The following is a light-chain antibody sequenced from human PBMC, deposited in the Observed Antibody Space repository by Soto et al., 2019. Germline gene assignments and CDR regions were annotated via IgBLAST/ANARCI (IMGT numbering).Light chain of an antibody. CDR1: QSISSY. J-gene: IGKJ5*01. V-gene: IGKV1-39*01. Sequence: DIQMTQTPSSLSASVGEIVTITCRASQSISSYLNWYQQKPGKAPKLMIYAASSLQSGVPSRFSVSGSGTDFTLTISSLQPEDFATYYCQEAYSFPVTLGLGTRLEIK. CDR3: QEAYSFPVT. CDR2: AAS.